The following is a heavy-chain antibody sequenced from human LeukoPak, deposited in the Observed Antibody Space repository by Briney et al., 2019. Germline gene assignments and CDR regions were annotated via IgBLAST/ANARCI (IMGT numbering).Heavy chain of an antibody. CDR2: SFYSGTT. CDR1: GGSISTSSYY. D-gene: IGHD2-8*01. V-gene: IGHV4-39*07. CDR3: ARERMVYGIRGEFVY. J-gene: IGHJ4*02. Sequence: SETLSLTWTVSGGSISTSSYYWGWIRQPPGKGLEWIGSSFYSGTTYSKPSLKSRVTISVDTTKNQFSLKLSSLTAADTAVYYCARERMVYGIRGEFVYRGPGTLVTVSS.